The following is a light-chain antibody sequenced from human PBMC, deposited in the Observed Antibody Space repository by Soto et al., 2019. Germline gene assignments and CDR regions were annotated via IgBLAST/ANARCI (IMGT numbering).Light chain of an antibody. V-gene: IGLV2-14*03. Sequence: QSVLTQPASVSESPGQSITISCTGTSSDVGAYNYDSWYQQHPDKVPKLLIYDVTNRPSGVSDRFSGSKSGNTASLTISGLQTEDEADYYCSSFTGSSTVVFGGGTKLTVL. J-gene: IGLJ3*02. CDR1: SSDVGAYNY. CDR3: SSFTGSSTVV. CDR2: DVT.